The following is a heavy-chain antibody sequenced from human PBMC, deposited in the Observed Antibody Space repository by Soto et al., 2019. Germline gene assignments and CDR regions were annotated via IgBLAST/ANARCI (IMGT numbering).Heavy chain of an antibody. V-gene: IGHV4-59*08. Sequence: QVQLQESGPGLVKPSETLSLTCTVSGGSISSYYWSWIRQPPGKGLEWIGYIYYSGSTNYNPSLKSRVTISVDTSKNQFSLKLSSVTAADTAVYYFARHMTTGYYYCGMDVWGQGTTVTVSS. J-gene: IGHJ6*02. D-gene: IGHD4-17*01. CDR1: GGSISSYY. CDR2: IYYSGST. CDR3: ARHMTTGYYYCGMDV.